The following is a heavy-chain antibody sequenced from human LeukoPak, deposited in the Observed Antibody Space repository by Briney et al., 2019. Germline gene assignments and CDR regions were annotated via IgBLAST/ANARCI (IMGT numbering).Heavy chain of an antibody. J-gene: IGHJ4*02. CDR1: GYMFSTYG. CDR3: ARNPLWGATVGYYFDY. Sequence: ASVTVSCKASGYMFSTYGISWVRQAPGQGLEWMGWISGYNDNTNFAQKFQGKVTMTTDTSTSTVYMELGSLRSDDTAVYYCARNPLWGATVGYYFDYWGQGTLVTVSS. CDR2: ISGYNDNT. V-gene: IGHV1-18*01. D-gene: IGHD3-16*01.